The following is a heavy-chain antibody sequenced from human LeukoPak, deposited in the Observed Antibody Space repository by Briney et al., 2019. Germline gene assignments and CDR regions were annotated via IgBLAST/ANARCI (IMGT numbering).Heavy chain of an antibody. CDR2: ISSSSSYI. J-gene: IGHJ4*02. V-gene: IGHV3-21*01. CDR3: ARDERPYYYDSSGYSHPGY. Sequence: GGSLRLSCAASGFTFSSYSMNWVRQAPGKGLEWVSSISSSSSYIYYADSVKGRFTISRDNAKNSLYLQMNSLRAEDTAVYYCARDERPYYYDSSGYSHPGYWGQGTLVTVSS. CDR1: GFTFSSYS. D-gene: IGHD3-22*01.